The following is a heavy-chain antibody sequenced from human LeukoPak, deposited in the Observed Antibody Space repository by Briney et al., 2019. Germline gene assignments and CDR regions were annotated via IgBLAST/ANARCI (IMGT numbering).Heavy chain of an antibody. D-gene: IGHD5-18*01. CDR3: AKGSGYSYGYVLY. CDR1: GFTFDDYV. CDR2: ISWNSGSI. J-gene: IGHJ4*02. V-gene: IGHV3-9*01. Sequence: PGGSLRLSCAASGFTFDDYVMHWVRQAPGKGLEWVSGISWNSGSIGYADSVKGRFTISRDNAKNSLYLQMNSLRAEDTALYYCAKGSGYSYGYVLYWGQGTLVTVSS.